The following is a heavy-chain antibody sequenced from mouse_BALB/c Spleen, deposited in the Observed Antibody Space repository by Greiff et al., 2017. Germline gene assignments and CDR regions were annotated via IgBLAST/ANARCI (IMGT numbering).Heavy chain of an antibody. CDR1: GYTFTSYN. CDR2: IYPGNGDT. V-gene: IGHV1-12*01. J-gene: IGHJ1*01. Sequence: QVQLQQPGAELVKPGASVKMSCKASGYTFTSYNMHWVKQTPGQGLEWIGAIYPGNGDTSYNQKFKGKATLTADKSSSTAYMQLSSLTSEDSAVYYCAREGVLNWYFDVWGAGTTVTVSS. D-gene: IGHD2-14*01. CDR3: AREGVLNWYFDV.